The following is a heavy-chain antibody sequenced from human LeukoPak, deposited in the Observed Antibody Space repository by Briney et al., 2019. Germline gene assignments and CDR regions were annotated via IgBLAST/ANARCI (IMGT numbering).Heavy chain of an antibody. D-gene: IGHD5-18*01. CDR2: IYHSGST. Sequence: PSETLSLTCAVSGGSSSSSNWWSWVRQPPGKGLEWIGEIYHSGSTYYNPSLKSRVTISVDTSKNQFSLKLSSVTAADTAVYYCARYSYGLLYFDYWGQGTLVTVSS. V-gene: IGHV4-4*02. CDR3: ARYSYGLLYFDY. CDR1: GGSSSSSNW. J-gene: IGHJ4*02.